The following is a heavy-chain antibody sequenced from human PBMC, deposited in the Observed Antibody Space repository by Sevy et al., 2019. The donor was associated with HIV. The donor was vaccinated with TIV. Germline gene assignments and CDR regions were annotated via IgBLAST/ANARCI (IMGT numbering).Heavy chain of an antibody. V-gene: IGHV3-7*01. Sequence: GWSLRLSCAASGFTFSTYWMTWVRQAPGKGLEWVANIKQDGSEKYYAESVKGRLTVSRDNTKNSLNLQLNSLRAEDTAIYYCARAPVGSGWYFPRGIDYWGQGTLVTVSS. D-gene: IGHD6-13*01. CDR3: ARAPVGSGWYFPRGIDY. CDR1: GFTFSTYW. J-gene: IGHJ4*02. CDR2: IKQDGSEK.